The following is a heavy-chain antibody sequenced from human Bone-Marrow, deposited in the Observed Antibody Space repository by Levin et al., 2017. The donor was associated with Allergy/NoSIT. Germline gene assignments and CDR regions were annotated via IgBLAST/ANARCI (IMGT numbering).Heavy chain of an antibody. CDR1: GLTLSNYW. V-gene: IGHV3-74*01. CDR2: INTDGSRT. CDR3: TRGLSTSYIYTHNY. D-gene: IGHD3-16*01. Sequence: GESLKISCTASGLTLSNYWMHWVRQGPGKGLVWVSRINTDGSRTDYADSVKGRFTISRDNAKNTLYLHMSSLRAEDTAMYYCTRGLSTSYIYTHNYWGQGTLVTVSS. J-gene: IGHJ4*02.